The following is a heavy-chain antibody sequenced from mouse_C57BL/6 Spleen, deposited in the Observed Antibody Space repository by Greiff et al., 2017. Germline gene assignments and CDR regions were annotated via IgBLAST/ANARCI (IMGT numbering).Heavy chain of an antibody. J-gene: IGHJ4*01. CDR1: GYTFTSYW. V-gene: IGHV1-64*01. Sequence: QVQLQQPGAELVKPGASVKLSCKASGYTFTSYWMHWVKQRPGQGLEWIGMIHPNRGSTNYNEKFKSKATLTVDKSSSTAYMQLSSLTSEDSAVXYCARGYGSSYGYARGYWGQGTSVTVSS. D-gene: IGHD1-1*01. CDR2: IHPNRGST. CDR3: ARGYGSSYGYARGY.